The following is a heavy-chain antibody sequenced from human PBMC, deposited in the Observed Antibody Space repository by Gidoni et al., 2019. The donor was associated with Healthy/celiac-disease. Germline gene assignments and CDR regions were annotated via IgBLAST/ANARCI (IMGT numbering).Heavy chain of an antibody. Sequence: QVQLVESGGGLVKPGGSLRLSCAASGFPFSDYYMSWIRKAPGKGLEWVSYISSSSSYTNYADSVKGRCTIYRDNAKNSLYLQMNSLRAEDTAVYYCARVGPALNWFDPWGQGTLVTVSS. V-gene: IGHV3-11*06. CDR1: GFPFSDYY. CDR2: ISSSSSYT. J-gene: IGHJ5*02. CDR3: ARVGPALNWFDP.